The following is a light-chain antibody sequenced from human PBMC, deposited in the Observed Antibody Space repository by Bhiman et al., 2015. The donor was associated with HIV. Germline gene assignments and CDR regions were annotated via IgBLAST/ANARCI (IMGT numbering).Light chain of an antibody. Sequence: SYELTQPPSVSVSPRQTASITCSGDKLGDKYVCWYQQKPGQSPVLVIYQDTKRPSGIPERFSGTNSGNTATLTISGTQAMDEADYYCQAWDSSSGGVFGTGTKVHRP. CDR3: QAWDSSSGGV. J-gene: IGLJ1*01. V-gene: IGLV3-1*01. CDR1: KLGDKY. CDR2: QDT.